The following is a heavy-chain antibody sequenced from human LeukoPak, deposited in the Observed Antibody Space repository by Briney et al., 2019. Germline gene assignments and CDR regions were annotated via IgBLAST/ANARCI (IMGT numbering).Heavy chain of an antibody. CDR2: IWYDGSNK. D-gene: IGHD6-13*01. Sequence: GGSLRLSCAASGFTFSSYGMHWVRQAPGKGLEWVAVIWYDGSNKYYADSVKGRFTISRDNSKNTLYLQMNSLRAEDTAVYYCATLVTAAAGTVIFDYWGQGTLVTVSS. V-gene: IGHV3-33*01. CDR3: ATLVTAAAGTVIFDY. CDR1: GFTFSSYG. J-gene: IGHJ4*02.